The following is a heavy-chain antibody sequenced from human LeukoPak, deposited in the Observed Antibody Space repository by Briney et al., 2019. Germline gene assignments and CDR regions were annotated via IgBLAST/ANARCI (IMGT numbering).Heavy chain of an antibody. J-gene: IGHJ3*02. Sequence: ASVKVSCKASGYTFTSYAMNWVRQAPGQGLEWMGWINTNTGNPTYAQGFTGRFVFSLDTSVSTAYLQISSLKAEDTAVYYCAITTYYYGSGSYYNGDYAFDIWGQGTMVTVSS. CDR3: AITTYYYGSGSYYNGDYAFDI. V-gene: IGHV7-4-1*02. CDR2: INTNTGNP. CDR1: GYTFTSYA. D-gene: IGHD3-10*01.